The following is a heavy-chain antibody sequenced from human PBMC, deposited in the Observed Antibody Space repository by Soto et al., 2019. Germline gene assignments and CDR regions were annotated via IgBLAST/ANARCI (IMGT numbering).Heavy chain of an antibody. CDR1: GFTFRSYW. CDR3: ANAGGYDSSGYIIDY. J-gene: IGHJ4*02. D-gene: IGHD3-22*01. CDR2: ISSDGSNI. V-gene: IGHV3-74*01. Sequence: LRLSCAASGFTFRSYWMHWVRQVPGKGLVWVARISSDGSNINYADSVKGRFTISRDNSKNTLYLQMNSLRAEDTAVYYCANAGGYDSSGYIIDYWGQGTLVTVSS.